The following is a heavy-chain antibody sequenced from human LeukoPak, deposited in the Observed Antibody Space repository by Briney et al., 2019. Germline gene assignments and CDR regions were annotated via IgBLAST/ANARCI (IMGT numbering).Heavy chain of an antibody. CDR1: GYTFTGYY. CDR3: ARGDKNYYDSSGYSSCLDP. V-gene: IGHV1-2*02. Sequence: SVQVSCKASGYTFTGYYMHWVRQAPGQGREWMGWINPNSGGTNYAQKFQGRVTMTRDTSISTAYMELSRLRSDDTAVYYCARGDKNYYDSSGYSSCLDPWGQGTLVTVSP. D-gene: IGHD3-22*01. J-gene: IGHJ5*02. CDR2: INPNSGGT.